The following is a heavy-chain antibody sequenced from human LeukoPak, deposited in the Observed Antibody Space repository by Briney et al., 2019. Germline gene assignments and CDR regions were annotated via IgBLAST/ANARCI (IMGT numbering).Heavy chain of an antibody. CDR3: ARDSRYGSGSPPGFDY. CDR2: IYTSGST. J-gene: IGHJ4*02. CDR1: GGSISSYY. D-gene: IGHD3-10*01. Sequence: PSETLSLTCTVSGGSISSYYWSWIRQPAGKGLEWIGRIYTSGSTNYNPSLKSRVTMSVDTSKNQFSLKLSSVTAADTAVYYCARDSRYGSGSPPGFDYWGQGTLVTVSS. V-gene: IGHV4-4*07.